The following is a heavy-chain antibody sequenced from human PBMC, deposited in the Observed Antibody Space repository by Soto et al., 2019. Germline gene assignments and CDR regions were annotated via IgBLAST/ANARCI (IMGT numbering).Heavy chain of an antibody. V-gene: IGHV3-48*02. Sequence: GGSLRLSCAASGFTFSKYNMNWVRQAPGKGLEWVSYISNSSSTIYYADSVKGRFTISRDNAKNSLYLQMNSLRDEDTAVYYCTRVPYNNGWYVFYWGQGTLVTVSS. CDR3: TRVPYNNGWYVFY. D-gene: IGHD6-19*01. J-gene: IGHJ4*02. CDR2: ISNSSSTI. CDR1: GFTFSKYN.